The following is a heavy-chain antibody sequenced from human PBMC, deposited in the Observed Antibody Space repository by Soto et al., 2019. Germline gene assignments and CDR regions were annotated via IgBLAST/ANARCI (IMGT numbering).Heavy chain of an antibody. V-gene: IGHV3-43*01. D-gene: IGHD2-15*01. CDR2: ISWDGGST. CDR3: AKDGGSQATDAFDI. CDR1: GFTFDDYT. Sequence: PGGSLRLSCAASGFTFDDYTMHWVRQAPGKGLEWVSLISWDGGSTYYADSVKGRFTISRDNSKNSLYLQMNSLRTEDTALYYCAKDGGSQATDAFDIWGQGTMVTVSS. J-gene: IGHJ3*02.